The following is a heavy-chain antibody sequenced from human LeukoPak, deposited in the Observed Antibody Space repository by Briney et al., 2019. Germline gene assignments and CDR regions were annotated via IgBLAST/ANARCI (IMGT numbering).Heavy chain of an antibody. Sequence: ASVKVSCKASGYTFTSYAMHWVRQAPGQRLEWMGWINAGNGNTKYSQKFQGRVTITRDTSASIAYMELSSLRSEDTAVYYCARDVSSSWYEGYYYYGMDVWGQGTTVTVSS. CDR1: GYTFTSYA. V-gene: IGHV1-3*01. CDR2: INAGNGNT. D-gene: IGHD6-13*01. CDR3: ARDVSSSWYEGYYYYGMDV. J-gene: IGHJ6*02.